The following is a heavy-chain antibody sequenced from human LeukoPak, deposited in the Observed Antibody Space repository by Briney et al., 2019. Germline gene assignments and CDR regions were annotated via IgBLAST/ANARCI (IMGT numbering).Heavy chain of an antibody. CDR1: GFTFSHHW. CDR3: AKEPSWNYYYYYSMDV. V-gene: IGHV3-74*01. D-gene: IGHD1-1*01. J-gene: IGHJ6*03. CDR2: ISSDESST. Sequence: GGSLRLSCAASGFTFSHHWMHWVRQAPGKGLVWVSHISSDESSTTYADSVKGRFTISRDNSKSTLYLQMDSLRADDTAVYYCAKEPSWNYYYYYSMDVWGKGTTVTVSS.